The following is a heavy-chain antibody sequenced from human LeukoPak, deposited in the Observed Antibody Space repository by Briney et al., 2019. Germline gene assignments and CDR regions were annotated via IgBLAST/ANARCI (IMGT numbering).Heavy chain of an antibody. Sequence: PGGSLRLSCAASGFTFSSYGMHRVRQAPGKGLEWVAVISYDGSDKYYADSVKGRFTISRDNSKNTLYLQMNSLRAEDTAVYYCAKGSYSSGYGQLDYWGQGTLVTVSS. CDR2: ISYDGSDK. CDR3: AKGSYSSGYGQLDY. J-gene: IGHJ4*02. V-gene: IGHV3-30*18. D-gene: IGHD3-22*01. CDR1: GFTFSSYG.